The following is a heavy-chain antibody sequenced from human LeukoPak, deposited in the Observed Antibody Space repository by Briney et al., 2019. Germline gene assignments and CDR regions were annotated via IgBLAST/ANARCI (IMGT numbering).Heavy chain of an antibody. Sequence: PSETLSLTCIVSSGPISSYYWSWIRQPPGKGLEWIGYIYYTGSTNYNPSLKSRVTISVDTSKNQLSLKLTSLTAADTAVYYCASAPRRTFETWGPGTMVTVCS. CDR2: IYYTGST. V-gene: IGHV4-59*01. CDR3: ASAPRRTFET. J-gene: IGHJ3*02. CDR1: SGPISSYY.